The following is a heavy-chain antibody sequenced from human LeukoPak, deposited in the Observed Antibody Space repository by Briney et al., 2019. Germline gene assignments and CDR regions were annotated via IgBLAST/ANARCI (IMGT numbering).Heavy chain of an antibody. Sequence: GGSLRLSCAASGFTVSSNYMSWIRQAPGKGLEWVSVIYSGGSTYYADSVKGRFTISIDNSKNTLYLQMNSLTAEDTAVYYCGAKNYIIGVGGIDYWGQGTLVTVSS. V-gene: IGHV3-53*01. D-gene: IGHD1-26*01. CDR1: GFTVSSNY. CDR2: IYSGGST. J-gene: IGHJ4*02. CDR3: GAKNYIIGVGGIDY.